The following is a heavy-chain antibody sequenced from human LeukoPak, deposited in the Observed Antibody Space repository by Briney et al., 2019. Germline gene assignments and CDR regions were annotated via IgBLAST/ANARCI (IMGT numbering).Heavy chain of an antibody. Sequence: SETLSLTCGVSGYFVSSGYYWGWIRQPPGKGLEWIGNIYNTGSTYYNPSLKSRVTISVDTSNNQFSLKLSSVTSADTAVYYCASRTTVSNALSFDYWGQGSLVIVSS. V-gene: IGHV4-38-2*01. CDR1: GYFVSSGYY. CDR2: IYNTGST. J-gene: IGHJ4*02. CDR3: ASRTTVSNALSFDY. D-gene: IGHD5/OR15-5a*01.